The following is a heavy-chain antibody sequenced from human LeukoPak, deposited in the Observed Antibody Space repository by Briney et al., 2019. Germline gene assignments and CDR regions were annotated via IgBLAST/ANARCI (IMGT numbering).Heavy chain of an antibody. CDR1: GYTFTSYA. CDR3: ASPPDQDGEHLQH. J-gene: IGHJ1*01. Sequence: ASVKVSCKASGYTFTSYAMHWVRQAPGQGLEWMGWINPDSGATDYAQNFQGRVTMTRDTSISTAYMELSRLRADDTAVYYCASPPDQDGEHLQHWGQGTLVTVSS. V-gene: IGHV1-2*02. CDR2: INPDSGAT. D-gene: IGHD1-14*01.